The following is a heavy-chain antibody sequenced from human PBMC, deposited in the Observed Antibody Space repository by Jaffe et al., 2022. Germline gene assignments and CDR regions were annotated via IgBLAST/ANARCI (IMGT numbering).Heavy chain of an antibody. Sequence: EVQLVESGGVVVQPGGSLRLSCAASGFTFDDYAMHWVRQTPGKGLEWVSLISWDGGSTYYADSVKGRFTISRDNSKNSLYLQMNSLRAEDTALYYCAKTPWGALWWVDYWGQGTLVTVSS. CDR2: ISWDGGST. V-gene: IGHV3-43D*04. CDR3: AKTPWGALWWVDY. D-gene: IGHD2-21*01. J-gene: IGHJ4*02. CDR1: GFTFDDYA.